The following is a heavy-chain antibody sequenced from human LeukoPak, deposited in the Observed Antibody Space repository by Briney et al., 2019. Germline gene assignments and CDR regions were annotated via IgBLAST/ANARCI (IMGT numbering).Heavy chain of an antibody. CDR1: GYTLTELS. D-gene: IGHD3-22*01. CDR2: FDPEDGET. V-gene: IGHV1-24*01. CDR3: ATESPRRQYYYDPNWFDP. J-gene: IGHJ5*02. Sequence: ASVKVSCKVSGYTLTELSMHWVRQAPGKGLEWMGGFDPEDGETIYAQKFQGRVTMTEDTSTDTAYMELSSLRSDDTAVYYRATESPRRQYYYDPNWFDPWGQGTLVTVSS.